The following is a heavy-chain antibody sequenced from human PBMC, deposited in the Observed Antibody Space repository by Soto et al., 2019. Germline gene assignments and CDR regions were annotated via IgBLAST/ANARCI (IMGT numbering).Heavy chain of an antibody. J-gene: IGHJ3*02. CDR1: GYTFTSYG. Sequence: QVQLVQSGAEVKKPGASVKVSCKASGYTFTSYGISWVRQAPGQGLEWMGWISAYNGNTNYAQKLQGRVTMTTDTTTSTAYMQLRSLRSDDTSEYYCARYYYDSSGYYNGVTDAFDSWGQGTMVTVSS. CDR3: ARYYYDSSGYYNGVTDAFDS. CDR2: ISAYNGNT. D-gene: IGHD3-22*01. V-gene: IGHV1-18*01.